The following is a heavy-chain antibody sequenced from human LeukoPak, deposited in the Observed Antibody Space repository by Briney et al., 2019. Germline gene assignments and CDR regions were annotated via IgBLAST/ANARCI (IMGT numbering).Heavy chain of an antibody. CDR2: ITHNGYT. CDR1: GGSFSGYY. CDR3: TASGGPINWFDP. D-gene: IGHD3-10*01. J-gene: IGHJ5*02. V-gene: IGHV4-34*01. Sequence: SETLSLTCAVYGGSFSGYYWGWIRQPPGKGLQWIGEITHNGYTNYNPALKSRVTISIDTSKNEFSLKVSSVTAADMAIYYCTASGGPINWFDPWGQGTLVTVSS.